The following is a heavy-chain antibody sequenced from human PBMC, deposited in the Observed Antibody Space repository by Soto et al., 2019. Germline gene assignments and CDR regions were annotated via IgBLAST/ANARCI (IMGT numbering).Heavy chain of an antibody. J-gene: IGHJ5*02. CDR3: ATITRGVFGVVIDWFDP. V-gene: IGHV1-24*01. Sequence: ASGKVSCKVSGYTLTELSMHWVRQAPGKGLEWMGGFDPEDGETIYAQKFQGRVTMTEDTSTDTAYMELSSLRSEDTAVYFCATITRGVFGVVIDWFDPWGQGTLVTVSS. CDR1: GYTLTELS. CDR2: FDPEDGET. D-gene: IGHD3-3*01.